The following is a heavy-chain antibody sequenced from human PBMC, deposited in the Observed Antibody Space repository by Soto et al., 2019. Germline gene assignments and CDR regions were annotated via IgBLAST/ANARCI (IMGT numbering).Heavy chain of an antibody. CDR1: GYSFTSYW. J-gene: IGHJ6*02. V-gene: IGHV5-51*01. CDR2: IYPGDSDT. CDR3: ARQRYGGKYYYGMDV. Sequence: GESLKISCKGSGYSFTSYWIGWARQMPGKGLEWMGIIYPGDSDTRYSPSFQGQVTISADKSISTAYVQWSSLKASDTAMYYCARQRYGGKYYYGMDVWGQGATVTVSS. D-gene: IGHD5-18*01.